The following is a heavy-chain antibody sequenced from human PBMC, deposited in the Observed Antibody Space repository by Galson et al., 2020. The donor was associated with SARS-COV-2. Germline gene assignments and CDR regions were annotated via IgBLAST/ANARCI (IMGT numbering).Heavy chain of an antibody. J-gene: IGHJ3*02. CDR3: ATSYPLLSAFDI. D-gene: IGHD2-2*01. CDR1: GGSISSGGYY. CDR2: IYYSGST. Sequence: SQTLSLTCTVSGGSISSGGYYWSWIRQHPGKGLGWIGYIYYSGSTYYNPSLKSRVTISVDTSKNQFSLKLSSVTAADTAVYYCATSYPLLSAFDIWGQGTMVTVSS. V-gene: IGHV4-31*03.